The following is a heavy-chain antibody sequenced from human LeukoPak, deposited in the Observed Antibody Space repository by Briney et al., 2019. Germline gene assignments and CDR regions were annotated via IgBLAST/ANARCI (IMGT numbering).Heavy chain of an antibody. D-gene: IGHD4-17*01. Sequence: GGSLRLSCAASGLTFSSYSMNWVRQAPGKGLEWVSYISSSSSTIYYADSVKGRFTISRDNAKNSLYLQMNSLRDEDTAVYYCARDYGDYGVRGFDYWGQGTLVTVSS. CDR1: GLTFSSYS. CDR3: ARDYGDYGVRGFDY. CDR2: ISSSSSTI. V-gene: IGHV3-48*02. J-gene: IGHJ4*02.